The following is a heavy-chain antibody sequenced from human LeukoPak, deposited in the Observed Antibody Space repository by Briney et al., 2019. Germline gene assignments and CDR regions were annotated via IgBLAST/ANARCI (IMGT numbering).Heavy chain of an antibody. V-gene: IGHV1-69*13. CDR3: ARAVVVAATTLGY. Sequence: SVKVSCKASGYTFISYGISWGRQAPGQGLEWMGGIIPIFGTANYAQKFQGRVTITADESTSTAYMELSSLRSEDTAVYYCARAVVVAATTLGYWGQGTLVTVSS. CDR1: GYTFISYG. D-gene: IGHD2-15*01. CDR2: IIPIFGTA. J-gene: IGHJ4*02.